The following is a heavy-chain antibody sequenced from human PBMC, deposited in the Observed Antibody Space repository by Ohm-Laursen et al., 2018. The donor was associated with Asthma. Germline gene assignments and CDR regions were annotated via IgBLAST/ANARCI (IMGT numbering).Heavy chain of an antibody. CDR1: GYTFTSYY. V-gene: IGHV1-46*03. Sequence: ASVTVSCKASGYTFTSYYMHWARQPPGQGLEWLGLINPSGGSTSYAQKFQGRVTMTRDTSTSTVYMELSSLRSEDTAVYYCARCFGVVIPPSNYYYYGMDVWGQGTTVTVSS. CDR2: INPSGGST. CDR3: ARCFGVVIPPSNYYYYGMDV. D-gene: IGHD3-3*01. J-gene: IGHJ6*02.